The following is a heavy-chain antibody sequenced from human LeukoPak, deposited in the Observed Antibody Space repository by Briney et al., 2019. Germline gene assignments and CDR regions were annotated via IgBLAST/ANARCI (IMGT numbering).Heavy chain of an antibody. Sequence: TGGSLRLSCAASGFTFSSYAMHWVRQAPGKGLEWVAVISYDGSNKYYADSVKGRFTISRDNSKNTLYLQMNSLRAEDTAVYYCAKVAAPGYDFWSGYRYYYMDVWGKGTTVTVSS. D-gene: IGHD3-3*01. J-gene: IGHJ6*03. CDR2: ISYDGSNK. CDR1: GFTFSSYA. CDR3: AKVAAPGYDFWSGYRYYYMDV. V-gene: IGHV3-30-3*01.